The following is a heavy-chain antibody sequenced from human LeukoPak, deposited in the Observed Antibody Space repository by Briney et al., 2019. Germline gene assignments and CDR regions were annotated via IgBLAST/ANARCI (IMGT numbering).Heavy chain of an antibody. J-gene: IGHJ4*02. D-gene: IGHD1/OR15-1a*01. CDR2: IDTDGSTT. Sequence: GGSLRLSCVASGSTFSNSWMHWFRQVPGKGLVWVSRIDTDGSTTGYADSVRGRFTISRGNAKNTLYLQMNGLRAEDTAIYYCAKDLTWNTADYWGQGTLVTVSS. CDR1: GSTFSNSW. V-gene: IGHV3-74*01. CDR3: AKDLTWNTADY.